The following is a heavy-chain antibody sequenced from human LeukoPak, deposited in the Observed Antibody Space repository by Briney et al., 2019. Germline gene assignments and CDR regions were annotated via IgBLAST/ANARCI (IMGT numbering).Heavy chain of an antibody. D-gene: IGHD3-10*01. Sequence: SETLSLTCTVSGGSISGYYWSWIRQPPGKGLEWIGYIYYSGSTNYNPSLKSRVTISVDTSKNQFSLKLSSVTAADTAVYYCAREMVRGAPKHYYGMDVWGQGTTVTVSS. CDR1: GGSISGYY. CDR3: AREMVRGAPKHYYGMDV. V-gene: IGHV4-59*01. CDR2: IYYSGST. J-gene: IGHJ6*02.